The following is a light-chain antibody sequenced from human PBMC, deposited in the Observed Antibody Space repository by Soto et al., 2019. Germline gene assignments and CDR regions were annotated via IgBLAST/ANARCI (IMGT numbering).Light chain of an antibody. Sequence: VMTQAPATLSVSPGEGATLSCRASQTVNNNVAWYQLKDGQVPRLLIYGASTRATDIPARFSGSGSGTEFTLTISSLQSEDFAVYYCQQYNNWSWTFGQGTKVDIK. CDR2: GAS. V-gene: IGKV3-15*01. CDR3: QQYNNWSWT. CDR1: QTVNNN. J-gene: IGKJ1*01.